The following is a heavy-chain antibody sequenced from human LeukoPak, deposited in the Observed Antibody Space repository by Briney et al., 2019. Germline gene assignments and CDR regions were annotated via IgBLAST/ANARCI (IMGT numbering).Heavy chain of an antibody. V-gene: IGHV3-74*01. Sequence: GGSLRLSCTASGFSFSGHWMHWARQLPGKGLVWVSRISPTGSTTSYADSVKGRFTVSRDNAKNTLYLQVSNLRAEDTAVYYCARGPNSNWSGLDFWGQGTLLTVSS. CDR2: ISPTGSTT. CDR1: GFSFSGHW. D-gene: IGHD6-6*01. CDR3: ARGPNSNWSGLDF. J-gene: IGHJ4*02.